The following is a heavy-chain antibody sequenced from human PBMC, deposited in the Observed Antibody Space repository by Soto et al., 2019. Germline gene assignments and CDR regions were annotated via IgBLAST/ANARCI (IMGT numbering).Heavy chain of an antibody. CDR3: ARVSYDILTGYYPDYYYGMDV. J-gene: IGHJ6*02. V-gene: IGHV1-69*13. CDR2: IIPIFGTA. CDR1: GGTFSSYA. D-gene: IGHD3-9*01. Sequence: SVKVSCKASGGTFSSYAISWVRQAPGQGLEWMGGIIPIFGTANYAQKFQGRVTITADESTSTAYMELSSLRSEDTAVYYCARVSYDILTGYYPDYYYGMDVWGQGTTVTVSS.